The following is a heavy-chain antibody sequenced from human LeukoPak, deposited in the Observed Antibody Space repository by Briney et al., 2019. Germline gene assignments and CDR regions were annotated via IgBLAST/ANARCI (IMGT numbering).Heavy chain of an antibody. CDR1: GYTFTRYG. CDR2: ISAYNGKT. J-gene: IGHJ4*02. CDR3: ARGPPLTGALEKSLDY. V-gene: IGHV1-18*01. Sequence: SVTVSCKASGYTFTRYGISWVRRAPGQGLEWMGWISAYNGKTNYAQKLQGRVTMTTDTSTTTAYVELRSLRSDDTAVYYCARGPPLTGALEKSLDYGGQETRDTVSS. D-gene: IGHD1-20*01.